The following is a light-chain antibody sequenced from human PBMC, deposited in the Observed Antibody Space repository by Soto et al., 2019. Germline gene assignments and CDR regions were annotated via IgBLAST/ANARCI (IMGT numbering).Light chain of an antibody. Sequence: EIVLTQSPGTLSLSPGERATLSCRASESVSDSYLAWYQQKPGQAPRRLIYASSRATGIPDRLSGSGSGTDFTLSISRLEPEDFAVYYCQHYGTSALFGPGTKVEIK. CDR3: QHYGTSAL. V-gene: IGKV3-20*01. CDR2: AS. J-gene: IGKJ3*01. CDR1: ESVSDSY.